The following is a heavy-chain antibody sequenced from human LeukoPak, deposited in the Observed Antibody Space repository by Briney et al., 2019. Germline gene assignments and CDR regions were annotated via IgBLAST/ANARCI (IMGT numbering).Heavy chain of an antibody. CDR1: GFTFSSYS. CDR2: ISSSSIYI. D-gene: IGHD1-26*01. CDR3: ARSGSYSYFDY. Sequence: KSGGSLRLSCAASGFTFSSYSMNWVRQAPGKGLEWVSSISSSSIYICYADSVKGRFTISRDNAKNSLYLQMNSLRAEDTAVYYCARSGSYSYFDYWGQGTLVTVSP. J-gene: IGHJ4*02. V-gene: IGHV3-21*01.